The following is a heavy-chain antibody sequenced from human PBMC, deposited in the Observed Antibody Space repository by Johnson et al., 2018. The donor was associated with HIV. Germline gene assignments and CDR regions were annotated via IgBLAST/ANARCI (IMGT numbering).Heavy chain of an antibody. Sequence: QVQLVESGGGVVQPGRSLRLSCAASGFTFSSYAMHWVRQAPGKGLEWVAVISYDGSNKYYADSVKGRFTITRDNSKNTVYLQMNSLRAGDTALYYCARGSYDGDAFDVWGQGTMVTVSS. CDR1: GFTFSSYA. J-gene: IGHJ3*01. CDR2: ISYDGSNK. CDR3: ARGSYDGDAFDV. V-gene: IGHV3-30*14. D-gene: IGHD1-26*01.